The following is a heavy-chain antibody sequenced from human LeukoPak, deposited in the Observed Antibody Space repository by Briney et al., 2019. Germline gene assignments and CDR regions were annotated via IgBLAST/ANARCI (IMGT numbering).Heavy chain of an antibody. D-gene: IGHD2-15*01. V-gene: IGHV3-7*01. CDR2: INQDGSDK. CDR3: TRDVREADDI. J-gene: IGHJ3*02. CDR1: GFWFGGFW. Sequence: GGSLRLSCDASGFWFGGFWMSWVRQPPGERPERVDNINQDGSDKIYVDSVKSRFTTPRDNAKNSLYLQMNSLRVEYPAVYYCTRDVREADDIWGDGTMVTVSS.